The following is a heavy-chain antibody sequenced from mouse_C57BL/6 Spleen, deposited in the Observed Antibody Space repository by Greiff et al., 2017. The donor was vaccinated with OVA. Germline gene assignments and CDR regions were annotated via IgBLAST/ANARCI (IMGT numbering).Heavy chain of an antibody. D-gene: IGHD1-1*01. J-gene: IGHJ2*01. Sequence: QVQLQQSGAELVRPGASVTLSCKASGYTFTDYEMHWVKQTPVHGLEWIGAIDPETGGTAYNQKFKGKAILTADKSSSTAYMELRSLTSEDSAVYYCTTHDYGSSYDFDYWGQGTTLTVSS. CDR3: TTHDYGSSYDFDY. CDR1: GYTFTDYE. CDR2: IDPETGGT. V-gene: IGHV1-15*01.